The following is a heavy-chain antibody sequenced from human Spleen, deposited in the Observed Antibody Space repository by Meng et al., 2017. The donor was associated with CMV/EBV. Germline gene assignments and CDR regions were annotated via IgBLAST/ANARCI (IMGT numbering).Heavy chain of an antibody. CDR2: IYYGGST. Sequence: SETLSLTCSVSGGSINSKNYYWGWIRQPPGKGLEWIGSIYYGGSTYYKSSLKSRVTISVDTSKNQFSLKLKSVTAADTGVYYCARQEECRDTSCFSDPRYHYRLDAWGRGTTVTVSS. J-gene: IGHJ6*02. CDR3: ARQEECRDTSCFSDPRYHYRLDA. V-gene: IGHV4-39*01. D-gene: IGHD2-2*01. CDR1: GGSINSKNYY.